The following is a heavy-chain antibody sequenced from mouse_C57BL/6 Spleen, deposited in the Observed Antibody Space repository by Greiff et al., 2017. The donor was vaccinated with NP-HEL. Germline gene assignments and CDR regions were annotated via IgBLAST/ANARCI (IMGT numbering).Heavy chain of an antibody. CDR3: ARGKHSNYEAMDY. Sequence: QVQLQQPGAELVMPGASVKLSCKASGYTFTSYWMHWVKQRPGQGLEWIGEIDPSDSYTNYNQKFKGKSTLTVDKSSSTAYMQLSSLTSEDSAVYYCARGKHSNYEAMDYWGQGTSVTVSS. CDR2: IDPSDSYT. D-gene: IGHD2-5*01. V-gene: IGHV1-69*01. CDR1: GYTFTSYW. J-gene: IGHJ4*01.